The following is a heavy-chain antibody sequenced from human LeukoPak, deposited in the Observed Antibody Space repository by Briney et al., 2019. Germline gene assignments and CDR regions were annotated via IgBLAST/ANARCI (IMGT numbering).Heavy chain of an antibody. CDR1: GFTFSDYY. J-gene: IGHJ4*02. V-gene: IGHV3-11*04. Sequence: GGSLRLSCAASGFTFSDYYMSWIRQAPGKGLEWVSYISSSGSTIYYADSVKGRFTISRDNSKNTLYLQMNSLRAEDTAVYYCAKDSSLYYYDSSGYYLEDYWGQGTLVTVSS. CDR3: AKDSSLYYYDSSGYYLEDY. D-gene: IGHD3-22*01. CDR2: ISSSGSTI.